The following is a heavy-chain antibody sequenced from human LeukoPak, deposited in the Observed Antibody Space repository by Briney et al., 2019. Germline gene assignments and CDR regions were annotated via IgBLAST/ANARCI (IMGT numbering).Heavy chain of an antibody. CDR1: GGTFSRNA. D-gene: IGHD6-13*01. J-gene: IGHJ4*02. CDR3: ASARYSSTWYEGEDY. Sequence: SVKVSCKASGGTFSRNAISWVRQAPGQGLEWMGGIIPIFDTANYAQKFQGRVTITADESTSTTYMELSNLRSEDTAVYYCASARYSSTWYEGEDYWGQGTLVTVSS. V-gene: IGHV1-69*13. CDR2: IIPIFDTA.